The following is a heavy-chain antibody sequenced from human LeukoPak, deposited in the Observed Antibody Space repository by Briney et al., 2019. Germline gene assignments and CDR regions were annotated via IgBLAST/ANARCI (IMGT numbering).Heavy chain of an antibody. CDR3: ARAPIAAAGIGFDP. CDR2: IIPILGIA. V-gene: IGHV1-69*04. Sequence: SVKVSCKASGGTFSSYAISWVRQAPGQGLEWMGRIIPILGIANYAQKFQGRVTITADKSTSTAYMELSSLRSEDTAVYYCARAPIAAAGIGFDPWGLGTLVTVSS. CDR1: GGTFSSYA. D-gene: IGHD6-13*01. J-gene: IGHJ5*02.